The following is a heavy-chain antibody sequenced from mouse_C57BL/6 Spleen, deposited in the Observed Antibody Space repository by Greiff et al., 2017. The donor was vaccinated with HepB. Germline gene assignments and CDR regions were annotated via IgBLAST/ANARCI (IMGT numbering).Heavy chain of an antibody. V-gene: IGHV5-4*01. D-gene: IGHD2-2*01. Sequence: EVMLVESGGGLVKPGGSLKLSCAASGFNFSSYAMSWVRQTPEKRLEWVATISDGGSYTYYPDNVKGRFTISRDNAKNNLYLQMSHLKSEDTAMYYCAREGVTTFYFDYWGQGTTLTVSS. CDR2: ISDGGSYT. CDR3: AREGVTTFYFDY. J-gene: IGHJ2*01. CDR1: GFNFSSYA.